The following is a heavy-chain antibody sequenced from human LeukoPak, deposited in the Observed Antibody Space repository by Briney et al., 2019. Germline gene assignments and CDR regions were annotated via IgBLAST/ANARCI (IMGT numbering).Heavy chain of an antibody. J-gene: IGHJ4*02. D-gene: IGHD3-22*01. CDR3: AKGSRYDNSGSDFDY. CDR2: ISGSGGST. Sequence: GGSLRLSCAASGFTFSSYAMGWVRQAPGEGLEWVSTISGSGGSTYYADSVKGRFTISRDNSKNTLYLQMNSLRAEDTAVYYCAKGSRYDNSGSDFDYWGQGTLVTVSS. CDR1: GFTFSSYA. V-gene: IGHV3-23*01.